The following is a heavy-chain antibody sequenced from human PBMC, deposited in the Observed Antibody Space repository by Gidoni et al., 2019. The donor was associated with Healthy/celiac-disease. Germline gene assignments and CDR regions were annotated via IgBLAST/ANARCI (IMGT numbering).Heavy chain of an antibody. D-gene: IGHD6-19*01. V-gene: IGHV3-74*01. CDR1: GFTFSSYW. CDR3: AREGYSSGWYPFDY. CDR2: INSDGSST. J-gene: IGHJ4*02. Sequence: EVQLVESGGGLVQPGGSLRLSCAASGFTFSSYWMHWARQDPGKGLVWVSRINSDGSSTSYADSVKGRFTISRDNAKNTLYLQMNSLRAEDTAVYYCAREGYSSGWYPFDYWGQGTLVTVSS.